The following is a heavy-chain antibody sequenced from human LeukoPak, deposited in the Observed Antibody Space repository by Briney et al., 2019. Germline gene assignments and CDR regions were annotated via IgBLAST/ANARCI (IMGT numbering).Heavy chain of an antibody. CDR1: GGSISSSSYH. V-gene: IGHV4-39*01. D-gene: IGHD2/OR15-2a*01. CDR3: ARSELGWFDP. CDR2: IYYSGTT. J-gene: IGHJ5*02. Sequence: SETLALTCTVSGGSISSSSYHWGWIRQPPGKGLEWIGSIYYSGTTYYNPSLKSRVTISVDTSKNQFSLKVSSVTAADTAVYYCARSELGWFDPWGQGTLVTVSS.